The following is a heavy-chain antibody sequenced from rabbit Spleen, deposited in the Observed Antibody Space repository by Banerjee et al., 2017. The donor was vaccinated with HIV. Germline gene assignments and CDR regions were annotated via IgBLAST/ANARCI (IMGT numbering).Heavy chain of an antibody. CDR2: IEGGSSGFS. D-gene: IGHD6-1*01. CDR3: AGRGSAYGYAYGL. Sequence: QSLEESGGGLVKPGASLTLTCKASGFSFSSDYDMCWVRQAPGKGLEWIACIEGGSSGFSYFANWAKGRFTIAKTSSTTVTLQMTSLTVADTATYFCAGRGSAYGYAYGLWGPGTLVTVS. CDR1: GFSFSSDYD. J-gene: IGHJ4*01. V-gene: IGHV1S40*01.